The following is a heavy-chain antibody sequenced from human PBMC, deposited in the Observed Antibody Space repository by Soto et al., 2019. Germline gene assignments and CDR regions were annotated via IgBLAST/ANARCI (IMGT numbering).Heavy chain of an antibody. J-gene: IGHJ4*02. D-gene: IGHD2-2*02. CDR1: GGTFSSYA. V-gene: IGHV1-69*01. Sequence: QVQLVQSGAEVKKPGSSVKVSCKASGGTFSSYAISWVRQAPGRGLERMGGIIPIFGTANYAQKFQGRVTITADESTSTAYMELSSLRSEDTAVYYYARGVIVVVPAAIRYFDYWGQGTLVTVSS. CDR2: IIPIFGTA. CDR3: ARGVIVVVPAAIRYFDY.